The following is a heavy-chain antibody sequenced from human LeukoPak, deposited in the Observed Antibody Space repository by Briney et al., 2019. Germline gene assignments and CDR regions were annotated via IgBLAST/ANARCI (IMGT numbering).Heavy chain of an antibody. CDR1: GGSISSSSYY. CDR2: IYYSGST. CDR3: ARGRYCSSGVNCYVGGYFDY. V-gene: IGHV4-39*07. D-gene: IGHD2-15*01. J-gene: IGHJ4*02. Sequence: SETLSLTCTVSGGSISSSSYYWGWIRQPPGKGLEWIGSIYYSGSTYYNPSLKSRVTISVDTSKNQFSLKLSSVTAADTAVYYCARGRYCSSGVNCYVGGYFDYWGQGTLVTVSS.